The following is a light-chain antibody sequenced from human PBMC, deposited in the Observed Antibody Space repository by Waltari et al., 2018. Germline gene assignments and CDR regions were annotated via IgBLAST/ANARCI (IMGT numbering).Light chain of an antibody. CDR1: QIIDNF. V-gene: IGKV1-39*01. CDR3: QQSYTVPT. CDR2: FTS. J-gene: IGKJ5*01. Sequence: ASVGDRVTITCRTGQIIDNFLNWYQQKPGKAPKLLIYFTSNLQSGVPSRFSGDGSGTTFTLTITSLQPEDFATYYCQQSYTVPTFGQGTRLEIK.